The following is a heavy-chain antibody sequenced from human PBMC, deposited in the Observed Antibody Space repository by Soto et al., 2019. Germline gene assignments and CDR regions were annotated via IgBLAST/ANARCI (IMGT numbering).Heavy chain of an antibody. CDR3: ARLRGGTTSDVTFDY. J-gene: IGHJ4*02. V-gene: IGHV4-39*01. D-gene: IGHD4-17*01. Sequence: SETLSLTCTVSGGSISSSSYYWGWIRQPPGKGLEWIGSIYYSGSTYYNPSLKSRVTISVDTTKNQFSLKLISVTAADTAVYYCARLRGGTTSDVTFDYWGQGTLVTVSS. CDR2: IYYSGST. CDR1: GGSISSSSYY.